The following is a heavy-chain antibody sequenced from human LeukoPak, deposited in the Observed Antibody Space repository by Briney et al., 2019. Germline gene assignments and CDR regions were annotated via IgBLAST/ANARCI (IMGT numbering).Heavy chain of an antibody. Sequence: PGGSLRLSCAASGFTFSSYEMNWVRQAPGKGLKWVSYISSSGSTIYYADSVKGRFTISRDNAKNSLYLQMNSLRAEDTAVYYCARAYGSGSYYTLYYYYYMDVWGKGTTVTISS. D-gene: IGHD3-10*01. CDR3: ARAYGSGSYYTLYYYYYMDV. V-gene: IGHV3-48*03. J-gene: IGHJ6*03. CDR1: GFTFSSYE. CDR2: ISSSGSTI.